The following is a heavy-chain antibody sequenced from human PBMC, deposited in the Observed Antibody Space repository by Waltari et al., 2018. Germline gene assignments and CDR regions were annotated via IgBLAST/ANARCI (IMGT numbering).Heavy chain of an antibody. CDR3: ARETDIVATGGFDFDY. D-gene: IGHD5-12*01. J-gene: IGHJ4*02. CDR1: GFTFSSYW. CDR2: IKQDGSEK. Sequence: EVQLVESGGGLVQPGGSLRLSCAASGFTFSSYWMSWVRQAPGKGLEWVANIKQDGSEKYYVDSVKGRFTISRDNAKHSLYLHMNSLRAEDTAVFYCARETDIVATGGFDFDYWGQGTLVTVSS. V-gene: IGHV3-7*04.